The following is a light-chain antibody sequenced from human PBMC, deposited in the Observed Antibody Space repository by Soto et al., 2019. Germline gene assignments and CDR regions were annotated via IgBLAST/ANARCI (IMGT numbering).Light chain of an antibody. Sequence: EIVLPQSPGTPSSSPGERATLSCRASQSVSSSYLARYQQKPGQAHRLLIYGASSRATSIPDRFSGSGSGTDFSLTISRLEPEDFAVYYWQQYGSSPRTFGQGTEVEIK. CDR2: GAS. CDR3: QQYGSSPRT. CDR1: QSVSSSY. V-gene: IGKV3-20*01. J-gene: IGKJ1*01.